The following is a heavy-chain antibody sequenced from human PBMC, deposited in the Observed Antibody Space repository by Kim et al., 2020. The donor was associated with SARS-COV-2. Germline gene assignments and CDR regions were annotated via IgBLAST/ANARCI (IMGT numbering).Heavy chain of an antibody. CDR1: GGSISSSSYY. CDR3: ARPLPEMATIDAPFDY. D-gene: IGHD5-12*01. CDR2: IYYSGST. V-gene: IGHV4-39*01. Sequence: SETLSLTCTVSGGSISSSSYYWGWIRQPPGKGLEWIGSIYYSGSTYYNPSLKSRVTISVDTSKNQFSLKLSSVTAADTAVYYCARPLPEMATIDAPFDYWGQGTLVTVSS. J-gene: IGHJ4*02.